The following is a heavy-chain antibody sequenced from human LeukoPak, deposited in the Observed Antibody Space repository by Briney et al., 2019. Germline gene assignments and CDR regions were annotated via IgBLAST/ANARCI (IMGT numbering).Heavy chain of an antibody. CDR1: GGSISSYY. Sequence: PSETLSLTCTVSGGSISSYYWSWIRQPAGKGPEWIGRIYTSGSTNYNPSLKSRVTMSVDTSKNQFSLKLSSVTAADTAVYYCARDSSSGWYGDYYYMDVWGKGTTVTVSS. D-gene: IGHD6-19*01. CDR3: ARDSSSGWYGDYYYMDV. V-gene: IGHV4-4*07. J-gene: IGHJ6*03. CDR2: IYTSGST.